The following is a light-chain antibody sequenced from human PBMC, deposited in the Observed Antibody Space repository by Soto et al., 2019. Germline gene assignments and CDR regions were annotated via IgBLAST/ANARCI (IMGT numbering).Light chain of an antibody. CDR2: GAS. CDR3: QQYDSYLYT. CDR1: QSVSSNS. V-gene: IGKV3-20*01. Sequence: EIVLTQSPGTLSLSPGEGDTLSCRASQSVSSNSLAWYQQKPGQAPRLLIYGASTRATGIPDRFSGSGSGTDFTLTISSLQPHDFATYYCQQYDSYLYTFGQGTKVEIK. J-gene: IGKJ2*01.